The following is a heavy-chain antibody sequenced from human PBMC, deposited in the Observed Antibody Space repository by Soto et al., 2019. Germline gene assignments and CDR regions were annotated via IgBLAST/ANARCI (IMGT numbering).Heavy chain of an antibody. J-gene: IGHJ4*02. CDR3: AREGGIIELRGPKAMAH. D-gene: IGHD1-20*01. V-gene: IGHV1-3*01. CDR1: GYTFTSYA. CDR2: INAGNGNT. Sequence: ASVKVSCKASGYTFTSYAMHWVRQAPGQRLEWMGWINAGNGNTKYSQKFQGRVTITRDTSASTAYMELSSLRSEDTAVYYCAREGGIIELRGPKAMAHWGQGTLATAPS.